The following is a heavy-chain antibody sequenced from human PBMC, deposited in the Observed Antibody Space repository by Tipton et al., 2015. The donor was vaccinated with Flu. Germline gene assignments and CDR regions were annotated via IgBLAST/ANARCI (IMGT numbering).Heavy chain of an antibody. CDR1: GGSISSYY. CDR3: ARDTRRYNWNYAYFDY. Sequence: TLSLTCIVSGGSISSYYWSWIRQPAGKGLEWIGRIYTSGSTNYNPSLKSRVTMSVDTSKNQFSLKLSSVTAADTAVYYCARDTRRYNWNYAYFDYWGQGTLVTVSS. D-gene: IGHD1-7*01. CDR2: IYTSGST. J-gene: IGHJ4*02. V-gene: IGHV4-4*07.